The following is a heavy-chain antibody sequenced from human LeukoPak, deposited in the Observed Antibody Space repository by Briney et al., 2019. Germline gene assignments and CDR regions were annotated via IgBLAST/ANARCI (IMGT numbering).Heavy chain of an antibody. Sequence: ASVKVSCKASGYTFTGYYMLWVRQAPGQGLEWRGWINPNSGSTNYAQKFQGRVTMTRDTSISTAYMELSRLRSDDTAVYYCARDAPIQSDFWSGYSGWFDPWGQGTLVTVSS. CDR3: ARDAPIQSDFWSGYSGWFDP. CDR2: INPNSGST. J-gene: IGHJ5*02. CDR1: GYTFTGYY. D-gene: IGHD3-3*01. V-gene: IGHV1-2*02.